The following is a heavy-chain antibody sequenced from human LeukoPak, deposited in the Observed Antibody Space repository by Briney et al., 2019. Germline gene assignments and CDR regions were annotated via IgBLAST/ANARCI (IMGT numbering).Heavy chain of an antibody. J-gene: IGHJ4*02. CDR3: ARDRAYYYDSSGRNPFDY. V-gene: IGHV3-23*01. CDR2: ISGSGGST. Sequence: GGSLRLSCAASGFTFSSYAMSWVRQAPGKGLEWVSAISGSGGSTYYADSVKGRFTISRDNSKNTLYLQMNSLRAEDTAVYYCARDRAYYYDSSGRNPFDYWGQGTLVTVSS. D-gene: IGHD3-22*01. CDR1: GFTFSSYA.